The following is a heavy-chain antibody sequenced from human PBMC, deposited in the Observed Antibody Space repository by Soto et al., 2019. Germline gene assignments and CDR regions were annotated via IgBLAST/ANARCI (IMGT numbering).Heavy chain of an antibody. CDR2: IYYSGTT. CDR1: GYSISSSNW. V-gene: IGHV4-28*01. CDR3: ARREIQGPIDY. J-gene: IGHJ4*02. Sequence: QVQLQESGPGLVKPSDTLSLTCAVSGYSISSSNWWGWIRQPPGKGLEWIGYIYYSGTTYYNPSLKTRVTMSVDTSKNQFSLKLTSVTAVDTAVSYCARREIQGPIDYWGQGTLVTVSS. D-gene: IGHD1-26*01.